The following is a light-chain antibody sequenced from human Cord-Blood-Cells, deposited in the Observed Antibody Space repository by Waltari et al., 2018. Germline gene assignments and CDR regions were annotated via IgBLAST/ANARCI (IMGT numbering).Light chain of an antibody. CDR2: DAS. J-gene: IGKJ4*01. CDR3: QQRSNWLT. Sequence: EIVLTQSPATLSLSPWERDTLSCRASQSVSSYLAFYQQKPGQAPRHLIYDASNRATGIPAMFSGSGSGTDFTLTISSLEPEAFAVYYCQQRSNWLTFGGGTKVEIK. V-gene: IGKV3-11*01. CDR1: QSVSSY.